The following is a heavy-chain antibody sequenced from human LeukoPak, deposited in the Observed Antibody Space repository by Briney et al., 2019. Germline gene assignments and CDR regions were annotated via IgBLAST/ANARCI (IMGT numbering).Heavy chain of an antibody. Sequence: GGSLRLSCVASGFTLSNYAMSWVRQAPGKGLEWVSAISGSGGGTYYADSVKGRFTISRDNSKNTLYLQMNSLRAEDTAIYYCAKDYYCGGDCYLFDYWGQGTLVTVSS. CDR1: GFTLSNYA. D-gene: IGHD2-21*02. J-gene: IGHJ4*02. CDR2: ISGSGGGT. V-gene: IGHV3-23*01. CDR3: AKDYYCGGDCYLFDY.